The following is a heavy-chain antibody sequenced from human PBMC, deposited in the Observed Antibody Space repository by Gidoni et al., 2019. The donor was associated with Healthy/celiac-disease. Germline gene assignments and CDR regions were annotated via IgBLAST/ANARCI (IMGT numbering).Heavy chain of an antibody. D-gene: IGHD3-22*01. CDR2: IYWDDDK. J-gene: IGHJ4*02. V-gene: IGHV2-5*02. CDR1: GFSLSTSGVG. CDR3: AHSPFFDSSGYYSLFDY. Sequence: QITLKESGPTLVKPTQTLTLTCTFSGFSLSTSGVGVGWIRQPPGKALEWLALIYWDDDKRYSPSLKSRLTITKDTSKNQVVLTMTNMDPVDTATYYCAHSPFFDSSGYYSLFDYWGQGTLVTVSS.